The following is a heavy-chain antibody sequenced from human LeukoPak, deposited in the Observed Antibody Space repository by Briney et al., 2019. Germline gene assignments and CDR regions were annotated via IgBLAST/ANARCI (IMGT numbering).Heavy chain of an antibody. V-gene: IGHV3-48*03. J-gene: IGHJ4*02. Sequence: GGSLRLSCAASGFTLSSYEMNWVRLASGKGLDWISYISRTGNSIYYADSVKGRFTISRDSAKNSLYLQMNSLRAEDTAVYYCARGPYSSNWYVDYWGQGTLVTVAS. CDR2: ISRTGNSI. CDR3: ARGPYSSNWYVDY. D-gene: IGHD6-13*01. CDR1: GFTLSSYE.